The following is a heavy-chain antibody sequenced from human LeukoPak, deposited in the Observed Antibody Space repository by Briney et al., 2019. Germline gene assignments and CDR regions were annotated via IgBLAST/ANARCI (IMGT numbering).Heavy chain of an antibody. V-gene: IGHV3-7*02. CDR2: IKEDGSEK. Sequence: HPGGSLRLSCAASGFTFSSYWMNWVRQAPGKGLEWVANIKEDGSEKNYVDSVKGRFTISRDNAKNSLYLQMNSLRADDTSIYYCVFGQQLGHWGQGTLVTVSS. J-gene: IGHJ4*02. CDR3: VFGQQLGH. D-gene: IGHD6-13*01. CDR1: GFTFSSYW.